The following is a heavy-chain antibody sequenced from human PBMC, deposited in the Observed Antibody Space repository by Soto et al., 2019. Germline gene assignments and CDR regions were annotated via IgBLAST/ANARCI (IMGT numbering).Heavy chain of an antibody. Sequence: SETLSLTCTVSGVSISSSSYYWGWIRQPPGKWLEWIGSIYYSGSTYYNPSLKSGVTISVDTSKNQFSLKLSSVIAADPAVYDCASGISFFEWVTKYYFDYWGQGTLVTVSS. CDR2: IYYSGST. CDR1: GVSISSSSYY. J-gene: IGHJ4*02. D-gene: IGHD3-3*01. CDR3: ASGISFFEWVTKYYFDY. V-gene: IGHV4-39*01.